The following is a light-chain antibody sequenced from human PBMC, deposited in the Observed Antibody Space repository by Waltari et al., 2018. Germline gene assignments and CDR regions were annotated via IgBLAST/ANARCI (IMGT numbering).Light chain of an antibody. V-gene: IGKV3-20*01. Sequence: EIVLTQSPGTLSLSPGERATPSCRASQSVSRSLAWSQQKPGQAPRLLIYGSASRATGVPDRFSGSGSGTDFSLTISRLEPEDFAVYYCQHYVRLPVSFGQGTKVEIK. CDR1: QSVSRS. CDR2: GSA. CDR3: QHYVRLPVS. J-gene: IGKJ1*01.